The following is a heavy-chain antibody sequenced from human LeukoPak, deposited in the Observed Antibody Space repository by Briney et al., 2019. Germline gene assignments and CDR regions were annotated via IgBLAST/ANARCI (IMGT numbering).Heavy chain of an antibody. CDR3: ARELVTTDYLYYGMDV. Sequence: SETLSLTCTVSGGSISSSSYYWGWIRQPPGKGLEWIGSIYYSGSTYYNPSLKSRVTISVDTSKNQFSLRLSSVTAADTAVYYCARELVTTDYLYYGMDVWGQGTTVTVSS. V-gene: IGHV4-39*02. D-gene: IGHD4-17*01. J-gene: IGHJ6*02. CDR1: GGSISSSSYY. CDR2: IYYSGST.